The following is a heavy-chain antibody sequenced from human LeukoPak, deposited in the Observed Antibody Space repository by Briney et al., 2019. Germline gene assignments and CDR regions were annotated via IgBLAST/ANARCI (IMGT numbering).Heavy chain of an antibody. Sequence: GRSLRLSCAASGFTFSSYAMHWVRQAPGKGLEWVAVISYDGSNKYYADSVKGRFTISRDNSKNTLYLQMNSLRAEDTAVYYCARINSGRHLGDAFDIWGQGTTVTVSS. V-gene: IGHV3-30-3*01. J-gene: IGHJ3*02. CDR3: ARINSGRHLGDAFDI. D-gene: IGHD1-26*01. CDR2: ISYDGSNK. CDR1: GFTFSSYA.